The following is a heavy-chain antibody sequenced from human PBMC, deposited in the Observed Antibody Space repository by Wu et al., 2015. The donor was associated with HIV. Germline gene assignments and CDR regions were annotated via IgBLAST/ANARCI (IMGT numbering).Heavy chain of an antibody. V-gene: IGHV4-34*01. CDR1: GESFSGYS. CDR2: INHSGST. J-gene: IGHJ3*02. D-gene: IGHD3-3*01. Sequence: QVQLQQWGAGLLKPSETLSLTCAVYGESFSGYSWNWIRQPPGKGLEWIGEINHSGSTRNNPSLKTRVTLSVDTSKKQLSLKLTSVTAADTAIYYCARGRRLFVFGVGRRHIVNHAFEIWGQGTLVTVSS. CDR3: ARGRRLFVFGVGRRHIVNHAFEI.